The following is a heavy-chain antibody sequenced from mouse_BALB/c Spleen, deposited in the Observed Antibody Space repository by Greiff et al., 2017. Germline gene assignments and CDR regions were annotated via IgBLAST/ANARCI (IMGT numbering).Heavy chain of an antibody. D-gene: IGHD2-3*01. CDR3: ARLGYDGYPDY. V-gene: IGHV5-17*02. CDR1: GFTFSSFG. CDR2: ISSGSSTI. Sequence: EVQGVESGGGLVQPGGSRKLSCAASGFTFSSFGMHWVRQAPEKGLEWVAYISSGSSTIYYADTVKGRFTISRDNPKNTLFLQMTSLRSEDTAMYYCARLGYDGYPDYWGQGTTLTVSS. J-gene: IGHJ2*01.